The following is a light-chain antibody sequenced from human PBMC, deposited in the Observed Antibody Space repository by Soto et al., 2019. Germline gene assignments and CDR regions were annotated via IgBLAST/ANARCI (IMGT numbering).Light chain of an antibody. CDR2: GAS. V-gene: IGKV3-20*01. CDR3: QHYGSSP. CDR1: QSVSSSY. J-gene: IGKJ4*01. Sequence: ESVLTQSPGTLSLSPGERATLSCRASQSVSSSYLAWYQQKPGQAPRLLIYGASSRATGIPDRFSGSGSGTDFTRTISRLEPEDVAVYYCQHYGSSPFGGGTKVEIK.